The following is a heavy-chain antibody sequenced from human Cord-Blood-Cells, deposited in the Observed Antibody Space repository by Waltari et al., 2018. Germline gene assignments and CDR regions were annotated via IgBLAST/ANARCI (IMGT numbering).Heavy chain of an antibody. V-gene: IGHV4-39*07. Sequence: QLQLQESGPGLVKPSETLSLTCTVSGGSISSSSYYWGWIRQPPGRGLAWIGSIYYSGGTYYNPALKSRGTISVDTAKNRFSLKLSSGTAADTAVYYCAGHVGSGGVMRTYNWFDPWGQGTLVTVSS. CDR1: GGSISSSSYY. CDR3: AGHVGSGGVMRTYNWFDP. CDR2: IYYSGGT. D-gene: IGHD3-16*01. J-gene: IGHJ5*02.